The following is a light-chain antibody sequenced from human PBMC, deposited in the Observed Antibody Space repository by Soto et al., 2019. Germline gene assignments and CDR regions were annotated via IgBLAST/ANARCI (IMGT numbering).Light chain of an antibody. J-gene: IGKJ2*01. CDR2: GSS. Sequence: EIVLTQSPGTLSLSPGERATLSCRASQSVSGSYLAWYQQKPGQSPRLLIYGSSDRATGIPDRFSGNGSGTDFTLTISRVEPEDFAVYYCQQYGSSPSYTFGQGTKLEIK. CDR1: QSVSGSY. CDR3: QQYGSSPSYT. V-gene: IGKV3-20*01.